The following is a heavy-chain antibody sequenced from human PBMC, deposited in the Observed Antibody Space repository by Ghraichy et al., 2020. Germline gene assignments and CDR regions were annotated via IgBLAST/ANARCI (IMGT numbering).Heavy chain of an antibody. Sequence: GGSLRLSCAASGFTFSSYGMHWVRQAPGKGLEWVAFIRYDGSNKYYADSVKGRFTISRDNSKNTLYLQMNSLRAEDTAVYYCAKEVVGYCSSTSCSAGMDVWGQGTTVTVSS. J-gene: IGHJ6*02. CDR1: GFTFSSYG. D-gene: IGHD2-2*01. V-gene: IGHV3-30*02. CDR2: IRYDGSNK. CDR3: AKEVVGYCSSTSCSAGMDV.